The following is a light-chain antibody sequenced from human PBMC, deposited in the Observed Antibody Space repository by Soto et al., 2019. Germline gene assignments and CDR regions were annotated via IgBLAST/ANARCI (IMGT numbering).Light chain of an antibody. CDR3: QQYEASPWT. Sequence: ENVLTQSPGTLSLSPGQGASLSCRASQRVTSNYFCWYQQKPGHAPRLIIYATSRWAPGIPDRFGGSGSGTDFTLSISRVEPEDSALYYCQQYEASPWTFGQGTKLEIK. CDR1: QRVTSNY. CDR2: ATS. J-gene: IGKJ1*01. V-gene: IGKV3-20*01.